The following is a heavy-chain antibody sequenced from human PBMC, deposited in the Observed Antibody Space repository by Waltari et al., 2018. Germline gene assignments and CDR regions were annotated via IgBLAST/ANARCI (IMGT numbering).Heavy chain of an antibody. CDR3: SVSLNH. CDR2: IKQDGSES. Sequence: VQLVESGGGVVPSGGSRRLSCVAPGFTFTNYWMDWVRQAPGKGLEWVANIKQDGSESHYVDSVKGRFTISRDNAQNLLYLQINSLRDEDTAVYYCSVSLNHWGQGTLVTVSS. J-gene: IGHJ5*02. CDR1: GFTFTNYW. V-gene: IGHV3-7*01.